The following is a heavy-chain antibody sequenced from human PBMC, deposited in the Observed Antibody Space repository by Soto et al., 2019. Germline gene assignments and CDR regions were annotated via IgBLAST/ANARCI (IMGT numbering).Heavy chain of an antibody. D-gene: IGHD2-2*01. CDR2: ISWNSGSI. Sequence: DVQLVESGGGLVQPGRSLRLSCAASGFTFDDYAMHWVRQAPGKGLEWVSGISWNSGSIGYADSVKGRFTISRDNAKNSLYLQMNSLRAEDTALYYCAKVYCSSTSCHDAFDIWGQGTMVTVSS. CDR3: AKVYCSSTSCHDAFDI. V-gene: IGHV3-9*01. J-gene: IGHJ3*02. CDR1: GFTFDDYA.